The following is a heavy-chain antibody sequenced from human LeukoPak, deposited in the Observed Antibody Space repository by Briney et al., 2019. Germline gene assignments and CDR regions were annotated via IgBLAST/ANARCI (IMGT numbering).Heavy chain of an antibody. CDR3: AKVVPAARPDY. D-gene: IGHD2-2*01. Sequence: PGRSLRLSCAASGFTFSSYGMHWVRQAPGKGLEWVAVISYDGSNKYYADSVKGRFTVSRDNSKNTLYLQMNSLRAEDTAVYYCAKVVPAARPDYWGQGTLVTVSS. CDR1: GFTFSSYG. V-gene: IGHV3-30*18. J-gene: IGHJ4*02. CDR2: ISYDGSNK.